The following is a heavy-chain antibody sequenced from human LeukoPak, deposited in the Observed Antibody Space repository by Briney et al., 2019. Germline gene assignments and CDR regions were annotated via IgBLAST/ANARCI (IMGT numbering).Heavy chain of an antibody. J-gene: IGHJ3*02. CDR1: GYTLTELS. CDR2: INPNSGGT. Sequence: ASVKVSCKVSGYTLTELSMHWVRQAPGKGLEWMGRINPNSGGTNYAQKFQGRVTMTRDTSISTAYMELSRLRSDDTAVYYCASEKTYYDILTGPRGAFDIWGQGTMVTVSS. CDR3: ASEKTYYDILTGPRGAFDI. V-gene: IGHV1-2*06. D-gene: IGHD3-9*01.